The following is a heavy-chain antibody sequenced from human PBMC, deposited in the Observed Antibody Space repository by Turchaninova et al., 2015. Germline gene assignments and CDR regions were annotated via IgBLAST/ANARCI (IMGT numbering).Heavy chain of an antibody. Sequence: QITLKESGPTLVEPTQTLTLTCPFSGFSFTSDGVGVGWIRQPPGKALEWLALIYWDDDKRYSPSLRSRLTITKDASKSQAVLTMTNMDPMDTATYYCGHTSFRTGFLYWGQGILVTVSS. CDR3: GHTSFRTGFLY. CDR1: GFSFTSDGVG. D-gene: IGHD1-14*01. V-gene: IGHV2-5*02. CDR2: IYWDDDK. J-gene: IGHJ4*02.